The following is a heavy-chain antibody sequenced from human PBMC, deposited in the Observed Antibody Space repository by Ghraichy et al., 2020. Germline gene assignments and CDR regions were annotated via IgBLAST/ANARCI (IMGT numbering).Heavy chain of an antibody. Sequence: ASVKVSCKASGYTFTGYYMHWVRQAPGQGLEWMGWINPNSGGTNYAQKFQGWVTMTRDTSISTDYMELSRLRSDDTAVYYCARGLSFNDYVDCLPSAPRDWLDYCCPRTLVTVSS. D-gene: IGHD4-17*01. CDR2: INPNSGGT. CDR1: GYTFTGYY. V-gene: IGHV1-2*04. CDR3: ARGLSFNDYVDCLPSAPRDWLDY. J-gene: IGHJ4*02.